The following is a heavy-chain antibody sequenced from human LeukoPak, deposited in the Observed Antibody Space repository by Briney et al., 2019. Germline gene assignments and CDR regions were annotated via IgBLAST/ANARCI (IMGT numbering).Heavy chain of an antibody. Sequence: GGSLRPSCVASRFTFNTYAVNWVRQAPGKGLEWVSAISSNGDITYYADSVRGRFTISRDNSKNTVFLQMNSLRAEDTAVYYCATVKRDCSGGSCYSYDYWGQGTLVTVSS. V-gene: IGHV3-23*01. D-gene: IGHD2-15*01. CDR2: ISSNGDIT. CDR3: ATVKRDCSGGSCYSYDY. J-gene: IGHJ4*02. CDR1: RFTFNTYA.